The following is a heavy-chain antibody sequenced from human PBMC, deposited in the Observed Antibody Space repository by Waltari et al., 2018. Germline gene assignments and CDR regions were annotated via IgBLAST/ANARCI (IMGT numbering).Heavy chain of an antibody. J-gene: IGHJ4*02. CDR2: IYSGCST. CDR1: GFTFSSYA. D-gene: IGHD4-17*01. CDR3: AKDPPDGGFFDY. Sequence: EVQLLESGGGLVQPGGSLRLSCAASGFTFSSYAMSWVRQAPGKGLEWVSVIYSGCSTYYADSVKGRFTISRDNSKNTLYPQMNSLRAEDTAVYYCAKDPPDGGFFDYWGQGTLVTVSS. V-gene: IGHV3-23*03.